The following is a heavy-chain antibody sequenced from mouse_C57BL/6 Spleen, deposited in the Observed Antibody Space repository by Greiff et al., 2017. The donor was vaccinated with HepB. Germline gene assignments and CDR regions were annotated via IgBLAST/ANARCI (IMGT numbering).Heavy chain of an antibody. Sequence: QVQLQQSGAELARPGASVKLSCKASGYTFTSYGISWVKQRTGQGLEWIGEIYPRSGNTYYNEKFKGKATLTADKSSSTAYMELRSLTSEDSAVYVCAVDGFAYWGQGTLVTVSA. J-gene: IGHJ3*01. CDR1: GYTFTSYG. CDR3: AVDGFAY. D-gene: IGHD1-2*01. V-gene: IGHV1-81*01. CDR2: IYPRSGNT.